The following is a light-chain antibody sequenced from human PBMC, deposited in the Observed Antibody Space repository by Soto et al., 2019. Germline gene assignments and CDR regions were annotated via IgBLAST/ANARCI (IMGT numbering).Light chain of an antibody. Sequence: EIVLTQSPATLSLSRGERATLSCRASQSVRDVLAWYQQKLGQPPRLLLYDSSTRATGIPARFSGSGSGTDFTLTISSLEPEAFAVYYCQHRANWPLTFGGGTRVEIK. CDR1: QSVRDV. J-gene: IGKJ4*01. CDR2: DSS. V-gene: IGKV3-11*01. CDR3: QHRANWPLT.